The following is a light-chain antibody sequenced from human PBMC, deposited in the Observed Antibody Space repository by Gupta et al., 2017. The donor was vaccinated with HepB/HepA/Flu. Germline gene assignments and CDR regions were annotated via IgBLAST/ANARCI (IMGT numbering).Light chain of an antibody. V-gene: IGKV3-11*01. Sequence: EIVLTQSPGTLSLSPGERATLSCRASQSISSFLAWHQQSPGLAPRLLIYGASNSVTGIPARFRGTRSGTAFTLTISNLEPEDFAVYYCQERDNWPLTFDGGSKVEMK. J-gene: IGKJ4*01. CDR2: GAS. CDR1: QSISSF. CDR3: QERDNWPLT.